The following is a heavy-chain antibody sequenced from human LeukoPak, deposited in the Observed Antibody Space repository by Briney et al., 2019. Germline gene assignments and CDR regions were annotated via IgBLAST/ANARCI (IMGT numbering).Heavy chain of an antibody. CDR2: IYYSGST. CDR3: ARELLSYGMDV. J-gene: IGHJ6*02. Sequence: SETLSLTCAVYGGSFSGYYWSWIRQPPGKGLEWIGYIYYSGSTNYNPSLKSRVTISVDTSKNQFSLKLSSVTAADTAVYYCARELLSYGMDVWGQGTTVTVSS. CDR1: GGSFSGYY. D-gene: IGHD3-10*01. V-gene: IGHV4-59*08.